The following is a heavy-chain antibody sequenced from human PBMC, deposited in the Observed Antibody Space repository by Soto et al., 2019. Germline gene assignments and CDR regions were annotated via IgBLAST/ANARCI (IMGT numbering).Heavy chain of an antibody. J-gene: IGHJ4*02. V-gene: IGHV4-4*02. Sequence: PSGTLSLTCAVSGGCFTSNNWWTCVRQPPGQGLEWIGEIYRTGSTNYNPSLKSRVTISLDKSENQFSLKVTSLTAADTAVYYCASRDPGTSVDYWGQGTLVTVSS. CDR3: ASRDPGTSVDY. CDR1: GGCFTSNNW. CDR2: IYRTGST. D-gene: IGHD1-7*01.